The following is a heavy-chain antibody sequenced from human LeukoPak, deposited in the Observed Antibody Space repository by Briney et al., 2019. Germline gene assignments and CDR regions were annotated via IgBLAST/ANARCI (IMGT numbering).Heavy chain of an antibody. CDR1: GGSISSSSYY. J-gene: IGHJ4*02. D-gene: IGHD3-10*01. Sequence: SETLSLTCTVSGGSISSSSYYWGWIRQPPGKGLEWIGSIYYSGSTYYNPSLKSRVTISLDTSKNQFSLMLTSVTAADTAVYYCAKSGSYYGSTSGWGQGTLVTVSP. CDR3: AKSGSYYGSTSG. V-gene: IGHV4-39*07. CDR2: IYYSGST.